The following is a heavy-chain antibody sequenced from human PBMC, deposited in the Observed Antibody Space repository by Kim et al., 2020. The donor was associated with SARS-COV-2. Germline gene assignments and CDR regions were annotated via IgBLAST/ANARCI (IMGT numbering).Heavy chain of an antibody. Sequence: SETLSLTCSVSGGSISGYYWSWIRQPPGKGLEWIGYMYYSGSTFYNPSLKSRVTMSVDTSKNQFSLKVSSVTAADTAVYYCARDLSYYYGLDVWGQGTTVTVSS. CDR3: ARDLSYYYGLDV. CDR1: GGSISGYY. V-gene: IGHV4-59*13. J-gene: IGHJ6*02. CDR2: MYYSGST.